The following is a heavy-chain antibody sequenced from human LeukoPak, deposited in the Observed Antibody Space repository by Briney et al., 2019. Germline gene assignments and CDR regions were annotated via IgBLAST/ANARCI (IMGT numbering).Heavy chain of an antibody. CDR1: GGSISSSSYY. J-gene: IGHJ5*02. CDR3: ARDRVTGTRRTDP. V-gene: IGHV4-39*07. D-gene: IGHD1-20*01. Sequence: PSETLSLTCAVSGGSISSSSYYWGWIRQPPGKGLEWIGTISYSGRTYYNPSLKSRVTISVDTPKNQFSLKLSSVTAADTAVYYCARDRVTGTRRTDPWGQGTLVTVSS. CDR2: ISYSGRT.